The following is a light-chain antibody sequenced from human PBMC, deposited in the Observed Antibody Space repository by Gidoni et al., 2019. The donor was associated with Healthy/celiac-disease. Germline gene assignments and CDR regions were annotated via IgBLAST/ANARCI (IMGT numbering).Light chain of an antibody. J-gene: IGLJ2*01. CDR1: KLGDQY. V-gene: IGLV3-1*01. Sequence: SYELTQPPPVSVSPGQTASITCSGDKLGDQYACWYQQKPGQSPVLVIYQDSKRPSGIPERFSGSNSGNTATLTISGTQAMDEADYYCQAWDSSTAPFGGGTKLTVL. CDR2: QDS. CDR3: QAWDSSTAP.